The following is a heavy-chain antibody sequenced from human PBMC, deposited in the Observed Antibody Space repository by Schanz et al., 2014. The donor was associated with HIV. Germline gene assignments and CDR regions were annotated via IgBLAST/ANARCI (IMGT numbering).Heavy chain of an antibody. J-gene: IGHJ4*02. D-gene: IGHD3-22*01. CDR1: GYPFSNSG. CDR2: ISAYNGHT. Sequence: QVQVVQSGAEMKKPGASVKVSCRATGYPFSNSGVSWVRQAPGQGLEWMGWISAYNGHTSYAEKLQGRITMTTDTATTTAYMELRSLRSDDTAVYYCASDINTPEIVVLLDYWGQGTLVTVSS. CDR3: ASDINTPEIVVLLDY. V-gene: IGHV1-18*01.